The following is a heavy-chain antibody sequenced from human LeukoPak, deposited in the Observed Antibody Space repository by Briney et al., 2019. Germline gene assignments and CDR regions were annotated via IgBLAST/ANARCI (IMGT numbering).Heavy chain of an antibody. D-gene: IGHD6-19*01. Sequence: GGSLRLSCAASGFTFSSHGIHWVRQASGKGLEWVGRISSTPNNYATAYAASVKGRFTISRDDSMNTAYLQMNSLKTEDTAVYYCARWTVTGTFDGMDVWGQGTTVTVSS. CDR3: ARWTVTGTFDGMDV. CDR1: GFTFSSHG. V-gene: IGHV3-73*01. J-gene: IGHJ6*02. CDR2: ISSTPNNYAT.